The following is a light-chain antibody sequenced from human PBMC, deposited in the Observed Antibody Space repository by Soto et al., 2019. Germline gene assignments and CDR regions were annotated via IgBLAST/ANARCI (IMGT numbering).Light chain of an antibody. CDR1: QSISSW. V-gene: IGKV1-5*01. Sequence: DIQMTQSPSTLSASVGDRVTITCRASQSISSWLAWYQQKPGKAPKLLIYDASSLESGVPSRFSRSGSGTEFTLTISGLQPDDFATYYCQQYNSYSETFGQGTKVEI. CDR2: DAS. CDR3: QQYNSYSET. J-gene: IGKJ1*01.